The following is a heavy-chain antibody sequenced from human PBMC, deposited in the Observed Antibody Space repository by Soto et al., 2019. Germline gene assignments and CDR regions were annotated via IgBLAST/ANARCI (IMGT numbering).Heavy chain of an antibody. CDR2: IHSDGSTT. CDR1: GFTFNYYW. D-gene: IGHD2-15*01. Sequence: EVQLVESEGGLVQRGGSLRLSCAASGFTFNYYWMHWVRQAPGQGLVWVSHIHSDGSTTTYADSVKGRFTISRDNAKNTLYLQRNSLRAEDTAVYYCVRGHKGGFDLWGQGTTVTVSS. V-gene: IGHV3-74*01. CDR3: VRGHKGGFDL. J-gene: IGHJ3*01.